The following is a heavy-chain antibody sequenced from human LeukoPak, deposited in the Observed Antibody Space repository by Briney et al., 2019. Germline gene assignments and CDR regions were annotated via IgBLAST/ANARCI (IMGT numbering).Heavy chain of an antibody. J-gene: IGHJ4*02. CDR2: IYYSGST. V-gene: IGHV4-31*03. CDR1: GGSISSGGYY. D-gene: IGHD1-1*01. CDR3: ARDARYRSDGTYLDH. Sequence: SQTLSLTCTVSGGSISSGGYYWSWIRQHPGKGLEWIGYIYYSGSTYYNPSLKSRVTISVDTSKNQFSLKLRSVTAADTAVYYCARDARYRSDGTYLDHWRQGTLVTVSS.